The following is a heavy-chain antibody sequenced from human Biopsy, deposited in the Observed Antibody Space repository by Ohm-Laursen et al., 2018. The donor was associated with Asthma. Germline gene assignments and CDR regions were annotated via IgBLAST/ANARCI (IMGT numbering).Heavy chain of an antibody. CDR2: INSVYGTT. CDR1: GCTFNTYV. Sequence: SSVKVSCKSLGCTFNTYVIGWVRQAPGQGLEWMGWINSVYGTTTYPQKFQDRVTMTADDSTSTVYMELSSLRSEDTAVYYCARKAGSCISRTCYSLDFWGQGTLVTVSS. J-gene: IGHJ4*02. D-gene: IGHD2-2*01. CDR3: ARKAGSCISRTCYSLDF. V-gene: IGHV1-69*01.